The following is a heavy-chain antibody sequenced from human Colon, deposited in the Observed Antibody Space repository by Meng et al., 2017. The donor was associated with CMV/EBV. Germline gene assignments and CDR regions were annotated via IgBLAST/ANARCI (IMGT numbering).Heavy chain of an antibody. CDR2: IYPGDSDT. J-gene: IGHJ4*02. CDR3: ARSSSSFFDY. Sequence: GESLKISCKASGYSFSTYWIGWVRQMPGKGLEWMGIIYPGDSDTRYSPSFQGQVTISADKSISTAYLQWSSLKASDTAMYYCARSSSSFFDYWGQGTRVTVSS. V-gene: IGHV5-51*01. CDR1: GYSFSTYW. D-gene: IGHD6-13*01.